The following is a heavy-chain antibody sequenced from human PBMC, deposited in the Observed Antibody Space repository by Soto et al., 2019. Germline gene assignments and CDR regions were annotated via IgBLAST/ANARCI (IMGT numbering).Heavy chain of an antibody. V-gene: IGHV3-9*01. J-gene: IGHJ6*03. CDR2: ISWNSGSI. CDR1: GFTFDDYA. D-gene: IGHD6-6*01. CDR3: AKDVVNSSFDYSYYMDV. Sequence: EVQLVESGGGLVQPGRSLRLSCAASGFTFDDYAMHWVRQAPGKGLEWVSGISWNSGSIGYADSVKGRFTISRDNAKNSLHLQMNSLRAEDTALYYFAKDVVNSSFDYSYYMDVWGKGTTATVSS.